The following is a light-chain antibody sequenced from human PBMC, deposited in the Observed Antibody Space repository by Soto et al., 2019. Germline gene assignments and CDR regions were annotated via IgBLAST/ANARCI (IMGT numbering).Light chain of an antibody. CDR1: QTILTY. CDR3: QQTFFPTVT. V-gene: IGKV1-39*01. CDR2: DVS. J-gene: IGKJ4*01. Sequence: DIHMIPYPASLSAAVVDRLTITRPASQTILTYLPWFQQTTGKAPXVLIYDVSSLRSGVPSRFSGSGSGTVFTLTINSLQPEDVATYFCQQTFFPTVTFGGGTRWIS.